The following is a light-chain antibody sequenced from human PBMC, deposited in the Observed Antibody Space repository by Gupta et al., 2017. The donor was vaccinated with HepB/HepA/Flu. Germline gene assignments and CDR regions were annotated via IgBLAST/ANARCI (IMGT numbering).Light chain of an antibody. Sequence: DIVMTQSPDSLAVSLGERATINCRSSQSVLYSSNNKNYLAWYQQKPGQPPKLLIYWASTREFGVPDRFSGSGSGTXFTLTIXSLQAEDVAVYYCQQYDDTPYSFGXGTKLEIK. CDR2: WAS. V-gene: IGKV4-1*01. J-gene: IGKJ2*03. CDR1: QSVLYSSNNKNY. CDR3: QQYDDTPYS.